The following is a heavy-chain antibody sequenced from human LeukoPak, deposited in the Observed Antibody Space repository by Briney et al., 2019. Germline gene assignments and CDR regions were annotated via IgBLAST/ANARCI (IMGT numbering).Heavy chain of an antibody. V-gene: IGHV1-3*01. D-gene: IGHD1-20*01. Sequence: ASVKVSCKASGYTFTSYAMHWVRQAPGQRLEWMGWINAGNGNTKYSQKFQGRVTITRDTSASTAYMELSSLRSEDTAVYYCARCVLHYNWNHFDYWGQGTLVTVSS. J-gene: IGHJ4*02. CDR3: ARCVLHYNWNHFDY. CDR2: INAGNGNT. CDR1: GYTFTSYA.